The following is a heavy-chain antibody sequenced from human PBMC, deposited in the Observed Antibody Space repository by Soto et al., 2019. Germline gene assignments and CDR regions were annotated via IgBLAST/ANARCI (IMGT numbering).Heavy chain of an antibody. CDR1: GYSFHTYA. J-gene: IGHJ6*02. CDR3: AREYGMDV. V-gene: IGHV1-18*01. Sequence: QFQLVQSGAEVKKPGASVNVSCKASGYSFHTYAISWVRQAPGQGLEWVGWISGYNGNTNYAQKFQGRVTLTTDTSTKTAFMELRSLTGDDTAVYYCAREYGMDVWGQGTTVTVSS. CDR2: ISGYNGNT.